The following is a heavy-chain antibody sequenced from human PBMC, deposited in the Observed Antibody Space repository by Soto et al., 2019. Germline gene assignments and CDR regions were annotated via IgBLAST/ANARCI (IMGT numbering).Heavy chain of an antibody. D-gene: IGHD2-21*02. J-gene: IGHJ5*02. CDR2: IFYSGRSGST. CDR1: GSSISSYC. V-gene: IGHV4-59*01. Sequence: XETLCLTCSVAGSSISSYCWSWIRQPPGKGLEWIGYIFYSGRSGSTNYNPSLKSRVTISVETSKNQLSLKLSSVTAADTAVYYCARTALGWFDHWGQGTLVTVSS. CDR3: ARTALGWFDH.